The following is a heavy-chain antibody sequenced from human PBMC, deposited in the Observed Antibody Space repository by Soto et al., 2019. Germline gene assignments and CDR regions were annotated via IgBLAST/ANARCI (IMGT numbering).Heavy chain of an antibody. J-gene: IGHJ4*02. Sequence: GSLRLSCEASGFTFSHHAIAWVRQAPGKGLEWVSAISGGGESTYYRDSVKGRFTISRDNAKNSLYLQMNSLRAEDTAVYYCARVYRANYDFWSGYYFGYWGQGTLVTVSS. CDR3: ARVYRANYDFWSGYYFGY. CDR2: ISGGGEST. D-gene: IGHD3-3*01. CDR1: GFTFSHHA. V-gene: IGHV3-23*01.